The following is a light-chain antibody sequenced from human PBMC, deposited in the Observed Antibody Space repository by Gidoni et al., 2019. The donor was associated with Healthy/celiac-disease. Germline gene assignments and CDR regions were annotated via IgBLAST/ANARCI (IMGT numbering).Light chain of an antibody. CDR3: QAWDSSAVV. V-gene: IGLV3-1*01. CDR2: QDS. Sequence: SYELTQPPSVSVSPGQTASITCSGDKLGDKYACWYQQKPGQSPVLGIYQDSKRPSGSPERVSGSNSGNTATLTISGTQAMDEADYYCQAWDSSAVVFGGGTKLTVL. CDR1: KLGDKY. J-gene: IGLJ2*01.